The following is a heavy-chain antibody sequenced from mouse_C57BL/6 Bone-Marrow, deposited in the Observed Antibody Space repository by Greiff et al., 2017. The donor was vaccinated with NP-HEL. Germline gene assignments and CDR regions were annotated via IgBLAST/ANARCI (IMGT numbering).Heavy chain of an antibody. J-gene: IGHJ1*03. CDR1: GFTFSDFY. CDR2: SRNKANDYTS. V-gene: IGHV7-1*01. CDR3: ARDGLDWYFYV. D-gene: IGHD4-1*01. Sequence: EVQLVESGGGLVQSGRSLRLSCATSGFTFSDFYMEWVRQAPGKGLEWIAASRNKANDYTSEYSASVKGRFIVSRDTSQSILYLQMNALRAEDTAIYYCARDGLDWYFYVGDTGTTVTVTS.